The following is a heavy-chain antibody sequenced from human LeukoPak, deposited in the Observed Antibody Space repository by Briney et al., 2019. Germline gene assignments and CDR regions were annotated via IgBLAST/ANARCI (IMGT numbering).Heavy chain of an antibody. D-gene: IGHD2-2*01. V-gene: IGHV4-61*02. J-gene: IGHJ4*02. CDR3: AGTVVPAADKDY. CDR1: GDSINSNNYY. Sequence: PSETLSLTCTVSGDSINSNNYYWSWIRQPAGRGLEWIGRIYTSGSTNYNPSLKSRVTISVDTSKNQFSLKLSSVTAADTAVYYCAGTVVPAADKDYWGQGTLVTVSS. CDR2: IYTSGST.